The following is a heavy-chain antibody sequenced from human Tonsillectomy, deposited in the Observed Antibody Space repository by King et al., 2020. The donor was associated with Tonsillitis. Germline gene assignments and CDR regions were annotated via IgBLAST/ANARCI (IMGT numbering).Heavy chain of an antibody. CDR2: IYPGDSDT. Sequence: VQLVQSGAEVKKPGESLKISCQGSGYSFNNYYIGWVRQMPGKGLEWMGIIYPGDSDTRYSPSFQGQVTIPADRSINTAYLQWSSLKASDTGIYYCARHLGPTFPAAIPFDYWGQGTLVTVSS. D-gene: IGHD2-2*01. CDR3: ARHLGPTFPAAIPFDY. V-gene: IGHV5-51*01. CDR1: GYSFNNYY. J-gene: IGHJ4*02.